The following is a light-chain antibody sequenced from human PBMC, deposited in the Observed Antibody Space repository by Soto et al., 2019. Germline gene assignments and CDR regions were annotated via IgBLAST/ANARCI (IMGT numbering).Light chain of an antibody. V-gene: IGKV3-15*01. CDR2: GAS. Sequence: EIVMTQSPATLSVSPGERATLSCRASQSVSTNLAWYQQKPGQAPRPLIYGASTRATGIPARFSGSGSGTEFTLTISSLQSEDFAVYYCQQYNNWPPSNTFGQGTKLEIK. CDR3: QQYNNWPPSNT. CDR1: QSVSTN. J-gene: IGKJ2*01.